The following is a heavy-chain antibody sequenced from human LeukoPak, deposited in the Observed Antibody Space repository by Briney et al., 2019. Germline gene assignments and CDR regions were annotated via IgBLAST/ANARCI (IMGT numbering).Heavy chain of an antibody. J-gene: IGHJ4*02. CDR3: ARVGDIVVVPAAIMDTDY. Sequence: ASVKVSCKASGYTFTSYGISWVRQAPGQGLEWMGWISAYNGNTNYAQKLQGRVTMTTDTSTSTAYMELRSLRSDDTAGYYCARVGDIVVVPAAIMDTDYWGQGTLVTVSS. CDR1: GYTFTSYG. CDR2: ISAYNGNT. D-gene: IGHD2-2*01. V-gene: IGHV1-18*01.